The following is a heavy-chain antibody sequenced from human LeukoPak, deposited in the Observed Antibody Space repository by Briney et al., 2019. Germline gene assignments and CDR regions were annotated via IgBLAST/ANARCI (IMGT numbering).Heavy chain of an antibody. CDR3: ARDLWFGELYYYYGMDV. D-gene: IGHD3-10*01. V-gene: IGHV3-30-3*01. CDR1: GFTFSSYA. CDR2: ISYDGSNK. J-gene: IGHJ6*02. Sequence: GESLRLSCAASGFTFSSYAMHWVRQAPGKGPEWVAVISYDGSNKYYADSVKGRFTISRDNSKNTLYLQMNSLRAEDTAVYYCARDLWFGELYYYYGMDVWGQGTTVTVSS.